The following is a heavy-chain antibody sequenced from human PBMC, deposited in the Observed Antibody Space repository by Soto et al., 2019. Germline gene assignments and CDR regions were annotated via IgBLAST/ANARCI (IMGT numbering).Heavy chain of an antibody. D-gene: IGHD3-10*01. J-gene: IGHJ4*02. V-gene: IGHV4-59*08. Sequence: PSETLSLTCPVSGGSISSYYWSWIRQPPGKGLEWIGYIYYSGSTNYNPSLKSRVTISVDTSKNQFSLKLSSVTAADTAVYYCARQEYGSGSYYTLGYWGQGTLVTVSS. CDR3: ARQEYGSGSYYTLGY. CDR1: GGSISSYY. CDR2: IYYSGST.